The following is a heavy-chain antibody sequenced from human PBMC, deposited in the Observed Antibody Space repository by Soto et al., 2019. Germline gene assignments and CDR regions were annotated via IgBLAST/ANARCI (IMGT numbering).Heavy chain of an antibody. Sequence: QSGGSLRLSCAASGFTFSDYSMNWVRQAPGKGLEWVAYISSGSSAIYYADSVKGRFTISRDNVKNSLYLQMNSLRDEDTAVYYCARDTPFDSWGQGTLVTVSS. CDR2: ISSGSSAI. CDR1: GFTFSDYS. J-gene: IGHJ4*02. CDR3: ARDTPFDS. V-gene: IGHV3-48*02.